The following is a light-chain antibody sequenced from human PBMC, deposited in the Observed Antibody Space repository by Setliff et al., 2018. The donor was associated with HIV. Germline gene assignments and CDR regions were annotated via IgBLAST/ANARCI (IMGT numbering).Light chain of an antibody. Sequence: QSALTQPPSVSGAPGQTVTVSCTGSSTNIGAGFDVHWYRHLPGTAPKLLIYDNSNRPSVVPDRFSGSKSGTSASLAITGLQAEDEADYYCQSYDNSLSGSAVFGTGTKVTVL. CDR3: QSYDNSLSGSAV. J-gene: IGLJ1*01. CDR2: DNS. V-gene: IGLV1-40*01. CDR1: STNIGAGFD.